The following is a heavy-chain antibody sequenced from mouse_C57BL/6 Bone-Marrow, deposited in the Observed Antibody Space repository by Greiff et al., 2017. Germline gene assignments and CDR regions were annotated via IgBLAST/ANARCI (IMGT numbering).Heavy chain of an antibody. Sequence: VQLQQPGAELVKPGASVKLSCKASGYTFTSYWMHWVNQRPGRGLEWIGRIDPNSGGTKYNEKFKSKATLTVDKPSSTSYMQLSSLTSEDFAVYYCASDLLYYYGYYFDYWGQGTTLTVSS. D-gene: IGHD1-1*01. CDR1: GYTFTSYW. J-gene: IGHJ2*01. CDR2: IDPNSGGT. CDR3: ASDLLYYYGYYFDY. V-gene: IGHV1-72*01.